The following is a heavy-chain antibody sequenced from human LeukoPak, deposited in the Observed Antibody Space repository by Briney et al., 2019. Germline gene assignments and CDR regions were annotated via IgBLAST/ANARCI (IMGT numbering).Heavy chain of an antibody. Sequence: SETLSLTCTVSGGSISSSSYYWGWIRQPPGKGLEWIGSIYYSGSTYYNPSLKSRVTISVDTSKNQFSLKLSSVTAADTAVYYRARVSVGDYVWGSYRYLYYFDYWGQGTLVTVSS. V-gene: IGHV4-39*07. CDR3: ARVSVGDYVWGSYRYLYYFDY. CDR2: IYYSGST. D-gene: IGHD3-16*02. J-gene: IGHJ4*02. CDR1: GGSISSSSYY.